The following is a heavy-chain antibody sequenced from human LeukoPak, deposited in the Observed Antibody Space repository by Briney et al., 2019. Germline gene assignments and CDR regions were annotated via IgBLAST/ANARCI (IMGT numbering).Heavy chain of an antibody. CDR2: IYHSGST. CDR1: GGSISSSNW. J-gene: IGHJ4*02. CDR3: ARVCPSGGSCISY. V-gene: IGHV4-4*02. Sequence: PSETLSLTCAVSGGSISSSNWWSWVRQPPGKGLEWIGEIYHSGSTNYNPSLKSRVTISVDKSKNQFSLKLSSVTAADTAVYYCARVCPSGGSCISYWGQGTLVTVSS. D-gene: IGHD2-15*01.